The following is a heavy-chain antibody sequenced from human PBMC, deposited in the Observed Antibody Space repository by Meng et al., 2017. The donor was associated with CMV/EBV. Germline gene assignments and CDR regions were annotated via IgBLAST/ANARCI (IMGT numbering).Heavy chain of an antibody. CDR1: GFSFSNFA. CDR2: IDTGATRT. Sequence: GGSLRLSCAASGFSFSNFAMTWVRQAPGKGLEWVSVIDTGATRTYYADSVKGRFIVTREDFENTLFLQMNSLRAEDTAVYYCAKDLSFGYSSGVFDPWGQGTLVTVSS. CDR3: AKDLSFGYSSGVFDP. V-gene: IGHV3-23*03. D-gene: IGHD5-18*01. J-gene: IGHJ5*02.